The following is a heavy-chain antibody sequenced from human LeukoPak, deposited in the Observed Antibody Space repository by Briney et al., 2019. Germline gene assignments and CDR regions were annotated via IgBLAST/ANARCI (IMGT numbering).Heavy chain of an antibody. CDR3: AKVRGPHRVLGYCSSTSCYLNG. CDR1: GFTVSSNY. Sequence: GGSLRLSCAASGFTVSSNYMSWVRQAPGKGLEWVSVIYSGGSTYYADSVKGRFTISRDNSKNTLYLQMNSLRAEDTAVYYCAKVRGPHRVLGYCSSTSCYLNGWGQGTLVTVSS. CDR2: IYSGGST. J-gene: IGHJ4*02. V-gene: IGHV3-53*01. D-gene: IGHD2-2*01.